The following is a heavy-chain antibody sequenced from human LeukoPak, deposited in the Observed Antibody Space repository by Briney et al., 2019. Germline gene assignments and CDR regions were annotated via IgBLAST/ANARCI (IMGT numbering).Heavy chain of an antibody. Sequence: GGSLRLSCAASGFTVSGNYMSWVRQAPGKGLEWVSVIYTAGSTYNADSVQGRFTISRDKSENTLYLQMNTLRAEDTAVYFCAGGSRWPGLSYWGQGTLLTVSS. CDR2: IYTAGST. V-gene: IGHV3-53*01. J-gene: IGHJ4*02. CDR1: GFTVSGNY. D-gene: IGHD6-13*01. CDR3: AGGSRWPGLSY.